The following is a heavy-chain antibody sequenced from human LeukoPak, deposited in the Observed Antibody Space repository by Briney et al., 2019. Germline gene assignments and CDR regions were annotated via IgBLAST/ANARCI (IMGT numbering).Heavy chain of an antibody. CDR1: GGSISSHY. CDR2: IYYSGST. J-gene: IGHJ6*03. V-gene: IGHV4-59*11. Sequence: SETLSLTCTVSGGSISSHYWSWIRQPPGKGLEWIGYIYYSGSTNYNPSLKSRVTISVDTSKNQFSLKLSSVTAADTAVYYCARHASYYYYYMDVWGKGTTVTVSS. CDR3: ARHASYYYYYMDV.